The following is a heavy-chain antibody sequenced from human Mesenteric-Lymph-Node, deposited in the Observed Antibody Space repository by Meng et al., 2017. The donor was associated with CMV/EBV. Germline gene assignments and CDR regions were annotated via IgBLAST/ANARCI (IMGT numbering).Heavy chain of an antibody. V-gene: IGHV4-59*01. Sequence: SETLSLTCSVSGGSISSYYWSWIRLPPGKGLEWIGYMFYSGSTNYNPSLKSRVTISEDTSKNQFSLKLSSVTAADTAVYYCARALSGGWNYIDYWGQGALVTVSS. J-gene: IGHJ4*02. CDR2: MFYSGST. D-gene: IGHD6-19*01. CDR1: GGSISSYY. CDR3: ARALSGGWNYIDY.